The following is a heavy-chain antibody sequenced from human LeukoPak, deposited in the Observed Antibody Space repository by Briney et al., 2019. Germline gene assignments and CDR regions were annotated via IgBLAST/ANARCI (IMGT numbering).Heavy chain of an antibody. J-gene: IGHJ4*01. Sequence: ASVKVSCKVSGHTLTDLSTHWVRQTPGGGLEWMGGLDPEDGETIYAQKFQGRVTMTEDTSTDTAYMELSSLRSEDTAVYYCATGGIYSLLDYWGQEPWSPSPQ. CDR2: LDPEDGET. D-gene: IGHD1-26*01. CDR1: GHTLTDLS. V-gene: IGHV1-24*01. CDR3: ATGGIYSLLDY.